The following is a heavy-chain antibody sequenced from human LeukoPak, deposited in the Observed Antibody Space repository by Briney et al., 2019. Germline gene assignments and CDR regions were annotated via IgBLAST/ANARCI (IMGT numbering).Heavy chain of an antibody. D-gene: IGHD2-8*01. J-gene: IGHJ5*02. Sequence: SETLSLTCTVSGGSISSYYWSWIRQPPGKGLEWIGEINHSGSTNYNPSLKSRVTISVDTSKNQFSLKLSSVTAADTAVYYCARASKAYCTNGVCYTGQLWFDPWGQGTLVTVSS. CDR3: ARASKAYCTNGVCYTGQLWFDP. V-gene: IGHV4-34*01. CDR1: GGSISSYY. CDR2: INHSGST.